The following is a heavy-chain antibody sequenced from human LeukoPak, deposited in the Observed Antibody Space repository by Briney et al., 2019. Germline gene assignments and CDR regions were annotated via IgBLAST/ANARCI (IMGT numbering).Heavy chain of an antibody. CDR2: ISTSSIYI. CDR1: GFTFSSYE. J-gene: IGHJ4*02. Sequence: PGGSLRLSCAASGFTFSSYEMNWVRQAPGKGLEWVSCISTSSIYIYNADSVKGRFTISRDNSKNKLYLQMNGLRAEDTAVYYCAKGLFWFGEFSALDYWGQGTLVTVSS. V-gene: IGHV3-21*04. CDR3: AKGLFWFGEFSALDY. D-gene: IGHD3-10*01.